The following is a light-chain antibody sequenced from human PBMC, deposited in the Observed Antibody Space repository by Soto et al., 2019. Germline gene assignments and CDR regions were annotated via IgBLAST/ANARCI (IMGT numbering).Light chain of an antibody. Sequence: EIVLTQSPGTLSLSAGERATLSCRASQSVASSALVWYQHKPGQAPRLLIFGASNRATGIPDRFSGSGSGTDFTLTITRLEPEDFAVYYCQYYGSSTGFALGPGTRVDI. J-gene: IGKJ3*01. CDR3: QYYGSSTGFA. V-gene: IGKV3-20*01. CDR1: QSVASSA. CDR2: GAS.